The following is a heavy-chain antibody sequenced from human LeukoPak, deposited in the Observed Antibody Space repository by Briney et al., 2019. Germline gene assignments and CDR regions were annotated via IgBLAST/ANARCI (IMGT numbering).Heavy chain of an antibody. J-gene: IGHJ4*02. CDR1: GGTFSSYA. CDR3: ARGPYQPLLYFDY. CDR2: IIPIFGTA. V-gene: IGHV1-69*13. Sequence: GASVKVSCKASGGTFSSYAISWVRQAPGQGLEWMGGIIPIFGTANYAQKFQGRVTITADESTSTAYMELSSLRSEDTAVYYCARGPYQPLLYFDYWGQGTLVTVSS. D-gene: IGHD2-2*01.